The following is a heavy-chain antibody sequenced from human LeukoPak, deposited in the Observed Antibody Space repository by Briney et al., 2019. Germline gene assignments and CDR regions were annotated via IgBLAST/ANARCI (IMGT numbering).Heavy chain of an antibody. CDR2: ISTGNGNT. D-gene: IGHD1-7*01. Sequence: ASVKVSCKASGDTLIRYGISWVRQAPGQGLEWMGWISTGNGNTNYGQKFQGRVTMTTDTSTGTAYMELRSLRSDDTAMYYCARANNWNYALGYWGQGTLVTVSS. CDR1: GDTLIRYG. CDR3: ARANNWNYALGY. V-gene: IGHV1-18*01. J-gene: IGHJ4*02.